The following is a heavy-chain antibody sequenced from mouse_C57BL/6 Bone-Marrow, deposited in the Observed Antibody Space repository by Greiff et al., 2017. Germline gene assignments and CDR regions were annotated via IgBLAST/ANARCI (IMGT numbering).Heavy chain of an antibody. V-gene: IGHV1-64*01. Sequence: QVQLQQPGAELVKPGASVKLSCKASGYTFTSYWMHWVKQRPGQGLEWIGMIHPNSGSTNYNEKFKSKATLTVDKSSSTAYMQLSSLTSEDSAVYYWASYGYDGDWFAYWGQGTLVTVSA. CDR1: GYTFTSYW. J-gene: IGHJ3*01. CDR3: ASYGYDGDWFAY. CDR2: IHPNSGST. D-gene: IGHD2-2*01.